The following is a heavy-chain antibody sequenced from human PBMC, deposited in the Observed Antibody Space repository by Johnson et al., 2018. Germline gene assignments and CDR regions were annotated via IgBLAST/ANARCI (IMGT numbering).Heavy chain of an antibody. CDR3: ARRAPVSGYFDY. CDR2: IYYSGST. J-gene: IGHJ4*02. CDR1: GGSISSSGYY. Sequence: QVQLQESGPGLVKXSQTLSLTCTVSGGSISSSGYYWSWIRQHPGKGLEWIGYIYYSGSTYYNPPLNSRVTISQDPSKNQFSLKLSYVTAADTAVYYCARRAPVSGYFDYWGQGTLVTVSS. V-gene: IGHV4-31*03. D-gene: IGHD3-22*01.